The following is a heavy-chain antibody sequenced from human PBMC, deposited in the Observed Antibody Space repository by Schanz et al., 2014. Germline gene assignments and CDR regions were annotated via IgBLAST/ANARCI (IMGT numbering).Heavy chain of an antibody. CDR2: IIPVLNIA. J-gene: IGHJ4*02. CDR3: ARPFLGYYGDLAY. Sequence: QVQLVQSGAEVKKPGASVKVSCKASGYSFTGYYMNWVRQAPGQGLEWMGKIIPVLNIATYAQRFQGRVTVTRDTSRSTVYMELSSLRSEDTAVYFCARPFLGYYGDLAYWGQGTLLTVSS. CDR1: GYSFTGYY. V-gene: IGHV1-46*01. D-gene: IGHD4-17*01.